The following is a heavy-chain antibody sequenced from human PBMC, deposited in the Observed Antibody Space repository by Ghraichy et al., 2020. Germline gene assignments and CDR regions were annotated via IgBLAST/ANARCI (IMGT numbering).Heavy chain of an antibody. CDR2: VGGRGEIT. CDR3: AKGSVFRGPLDMDV. D-gene: IGHD3-3*01. V-gene: IGHV3-23*01. J-gene: IGHJ6*03. CDR1: GFTFSSYA. Sequence: GGSLRLSCAASGFTFSSYAMSWVRQAPGKGLEWVSAVGGRGEITYYADSVKGRFTISRDNSKNTLNLQMNSLKAEDTAVYYCAKGSVFRGPLDMDVWGKGTTVTVSS.